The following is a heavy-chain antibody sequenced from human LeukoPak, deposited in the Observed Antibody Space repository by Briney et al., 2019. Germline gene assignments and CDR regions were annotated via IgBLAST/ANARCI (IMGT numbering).Heavy chain of an antibody. CDR3: AGVSESGWRYFDY. D-gene: IGHD6-19*01. CDR1: GFTFSNFA. Sequence: PGRSLRLSCAASGFTFSNFAMHWVRQAPGKGLQWVAVISFHRSNKYYADSVKGRFSISRDNSKDTLHLQMSSLRDEDTAVYFCAGVSESGWRYFDYWGQGTLVTMAS. J-gene: IGHJ4*02. CDR2: ISFHRSNK. V-gene: IGHV3-30*03.